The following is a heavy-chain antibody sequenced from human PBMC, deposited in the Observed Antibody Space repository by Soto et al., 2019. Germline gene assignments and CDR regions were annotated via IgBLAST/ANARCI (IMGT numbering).Heavy chain of an antibody. CDR3: ARGGSPRLFDY. CDR1: GGSISSYY. V-gene: IGHV4-59*01. CDR2: IYYSGST. J-gene: IGHJ4*02. Sequence: QVQLQESGPGLVKPSETLSLTCTVSGGSISSYYWSWIRQPPGKGLEWIGYIYYSGSTNYNPSLKSRVTISVDTSKNQFSLKLSSVTAADTAVYYCARGGSPRLFDYWGQGTLVTVSS. D-gene: IGHD1-26*01.